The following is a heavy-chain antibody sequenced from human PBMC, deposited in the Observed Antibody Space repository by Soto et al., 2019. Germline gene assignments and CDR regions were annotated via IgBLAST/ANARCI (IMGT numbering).Heavy chain of an antibody. V-gene: IGHV2-5*02. CDR1: GFSLTTSGVG. D-gene: IGHD3-3*01. CDR3: AHRVLRTVFGLVTTTAIYFDF. J-gene: IGHJ4*02. Sequence: QITLNESGPTQVKPRQTLTLTCTFSGFSLTTSGVGVGWIRQSPGKAPEWLALIYWDDDKRYSPSLKSRLTITKDNSQDQVVITMADSDTADTVTYYCAHRVLRTVFGLVTTTAIYFDFWGQGTPVAVSS. CDR2: IYWDDDK.